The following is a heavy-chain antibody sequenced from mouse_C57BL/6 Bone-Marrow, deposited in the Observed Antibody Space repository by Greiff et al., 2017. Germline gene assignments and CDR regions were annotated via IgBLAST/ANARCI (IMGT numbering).Heavy chain of an antibody. D-gene: IGHD1-1*01. Sequence: QVQLQQSGPELVKPGASVKISCKASGYAFSSSWMNWVKQRPGKGLEWIGRIYPGDGDTNYNGKFKGKATLTADKSSSTAYMQLSSLTSEDSAVYFCARDLLLRYPFADWGQGTLVTVSA. J-gene: IGHJ3*01. V-gene: IGHV1-82*01. CDR1: GYAFSSSW. CDR3: ARDLLLRYPFAD. CDR2: IYPGDGDT.